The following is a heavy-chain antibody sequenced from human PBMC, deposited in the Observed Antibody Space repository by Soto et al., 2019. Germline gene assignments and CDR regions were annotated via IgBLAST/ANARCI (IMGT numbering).Heavy chain of an antibody. CDR2: IYYSGST. D-gene: IGHD5-12*01. Sequence: SETLSLTCTVSGGSISSYYWSWIRQPPGKGLEWIGYIYYSGSTNYNPSLKSRVTISVDTSKNQFSLKLSSVTAVDTAVYYCARRRLRLKAFDYWGQGTLVTVSS. J-gene: IGHJ4*02. CDR1: GGSISSYY. V-gene: IGHV4-59*01. CDR3: ARRRLRLKAFDY.